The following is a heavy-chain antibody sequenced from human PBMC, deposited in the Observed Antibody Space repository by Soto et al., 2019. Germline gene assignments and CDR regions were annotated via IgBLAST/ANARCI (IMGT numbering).Heavy chain of an antibody. CDR3: AKDPRGGSRWFDP. CDR1: GFSFSTYA. J-gene: IGHJ5*02. Sequence: EVQLLESGGGLVQPGGSLRLSCVASGFSFSTYAMTWARQTPGKGLEWVSAISHSGDSTYYTDSVKGRFTISRDNSKNTLFLQMNSLRAEDTAVYYCAKDPRGGSRWFDPWGQGTLVTVSS. V-gene: IGHV3-23*01. CDR2: ISHSGDST. D-gene: IGHD3-10*01.